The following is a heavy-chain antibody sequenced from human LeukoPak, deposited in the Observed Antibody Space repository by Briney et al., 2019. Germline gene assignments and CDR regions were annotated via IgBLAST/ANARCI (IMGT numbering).Heavy chain of an antibody. J-gene: IGHJ4*02. V-gene: IGHV1-69*04. D-gene: IGHD3-3*01. CDR3: ASTNLDFWSGYYPPYYFDY. Sequence: GASVKVSCKASGGTFSSYAISWVRQAPGQGLEWVGRIIPILGIANYAQKFQGRVTITADKSTSTAYMELSSLRSEDTAVYYCASTNLDFWSGYYPPYYFDYWGQGTLVTVSS. CDR2: IIPILGIA. CDR1: GGTFSSYA.